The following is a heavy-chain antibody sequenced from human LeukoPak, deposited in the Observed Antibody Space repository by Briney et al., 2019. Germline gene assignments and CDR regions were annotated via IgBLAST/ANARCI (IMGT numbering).Heavy chain of an antibody. CDR3: AGGPYSYGPYYFDY. CDR1: GGSISGYY. Sequence: SETLSLTCTVSGGSISGYYWSWIRQPPGKGLEWIGYIYYSGSTNYNPSLKSRVTISVDTSKNQFSLKLSSVTAADTAVYYCAGGPYSYGPYYFDYWGQGTLVTVSS. J-gene: IGHJ4*02. V-gene: IGHV4-59*01. CDR2: IYYSGST. D-gene: IGHD5-18*01.